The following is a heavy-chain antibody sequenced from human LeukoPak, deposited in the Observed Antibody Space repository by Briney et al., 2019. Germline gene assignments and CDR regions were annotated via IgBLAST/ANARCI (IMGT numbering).Heavy chain of an antibody. CDR3: AKGATYYDFWSGYFSY. J-gene: IGHJ4*02. V-gene: IGHV3-23*01. CDR1: GFTFSSYA. Sequence: GGSPRLSCAASGFTFSSYAMSWVRQAPGKGLEWVSAISGSGGSTYYADSVKGRFTISRDNSKNTLYLQMNSLRAEDTAVYYCAKGATYYDFWSGYFSYWGQGTLVTVSS. CDR2: ISGSGGST. D-gene: IGHD3-3*01.